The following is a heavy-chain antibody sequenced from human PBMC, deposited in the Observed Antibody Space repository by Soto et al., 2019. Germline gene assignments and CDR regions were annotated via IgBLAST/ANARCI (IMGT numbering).Heavy chain of an antibody. Sequence: QVQLVESGGGVVQPGRSLRLSCAASGFTFSSYGMHWVRQAPGKGLEWVAVISYDGSNKYYADSVKGRFTISRDNSKNTLYLAMNSLIAEDAVVYYCAKSLKYAGEYYFDYWGQGTLVTVSS. CDR1: GFTFSSYG. D-gene: IGHD1-26*01. CDR2: ISYDGSNK. CDR3: AKSLKYAGEYYFDY. V-gene: IGHV3-30*18. J-gene: IGHJ4*02.